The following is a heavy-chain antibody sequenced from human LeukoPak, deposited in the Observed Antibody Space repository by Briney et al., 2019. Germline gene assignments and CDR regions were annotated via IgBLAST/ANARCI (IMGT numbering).Heavy chain of an antibody. D-gene: IGHD2-2*01. Sequence: GGSLRLSCAASGFTFSSYSTNWVRQAPGKGLEWVANIKQDGSEKYYVDSVNGRFTISRENAKNSLYLQMNSLRAEDTAVYYCAREGYCSSSSCYLDAFDIWGQGTMVTVSS. J-gene: IGHJ3*02. CDR3: AREGYCSSSSCYLDAFDI. CDR1: GFTFSSYS. V-gene: IGHV3-7*01. CDR2: IKQDGSEK.